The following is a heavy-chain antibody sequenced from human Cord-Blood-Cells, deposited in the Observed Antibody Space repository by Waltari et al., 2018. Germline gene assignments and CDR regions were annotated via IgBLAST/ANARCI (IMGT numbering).Heavy chain of an antibody. Sequence: QVQLVESGGGVVQPGRSLRLSCEATGLTFSSYAMHSGRQAPGKGLEWVAVISYDGSNKYYADSVKGRFTISRDNSKNPLYLQMNSLRADDTAVYYCAREKNWGMREFDYWGQGTLVTVSS. CDR2: ISYDGSNK. D-gene: IGHD7-27*01. J-gene: IGHJ4*02. V-gene: IGHV3-30-3*01. CDR1: GLTFSSYA. CDR3: AREKNWGMREFDY.